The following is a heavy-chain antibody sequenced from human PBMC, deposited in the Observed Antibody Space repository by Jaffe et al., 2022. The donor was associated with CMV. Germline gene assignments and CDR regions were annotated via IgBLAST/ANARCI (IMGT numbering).Heavy chain of an antibody. CDR3: AKDLRRMVGYCSGGGCYLPYYFDS. V-gene: IGHV3-9*01. Sequence: EVQLVESGGGLVQPGRSLRLSCAASGFTFDEYAMHWVRQAPGKGLEWVSGITWNSGSIGYADSVKGRFTLSRDNTKNSLYLQMNSLRADDTALYYCAKDLRRMVGYCSGGGCYLPYYFDSWGQGTLVTVSS. CDR1: GFTFDEYA. CDR2: ITWNSGSI. J-gene: IGHJ4*02. D-gene: IGHD2-15*01.